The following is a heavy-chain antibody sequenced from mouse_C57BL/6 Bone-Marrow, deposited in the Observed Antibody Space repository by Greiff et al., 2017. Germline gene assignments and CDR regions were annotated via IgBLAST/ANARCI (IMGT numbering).Heavy chain of an antibody. CDR1: GFTFSDYG. Sequence: EVKLVESGGGLVKPGGSLKLSCAASGFTFSDYGMHWVRQAPEKGLEWVAYISSGSSTIYYADTVKGRFTISRDNAKNTLFLQMTSLRSEDTARYYCARRGYDGYYPYAMDYWGQGTSVTVSS. V-gene: IGHV5-17*01. CDR3: ARRGYDGYYPYAMDY. CDR2: ISSGSSTI. D-gene: IGHD2-3*01. J-gene: IGHJ4*01.